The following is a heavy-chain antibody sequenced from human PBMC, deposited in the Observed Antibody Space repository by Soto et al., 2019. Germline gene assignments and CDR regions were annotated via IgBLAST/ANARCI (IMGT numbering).Heavy chain of an antibody. V-gene: IGHV3-21*04. Sequence: LRLSCAASGFTFSSYSMNWVRQAPGKGLEWVSSISSRSSYIYYADSVKGRFTISRDNAKNSLYLQMNSLRAADTALYFCARSYYYDSTGYYRTFDYWGPGTLVTVSS. CDR1: GFTFSSYS. J-gene: IGHJ4*02. CDR3: ARSYYYDSTGYYRTFDY. D-gene: IGHD3-22*01. CDR2: ISSRSSYI.